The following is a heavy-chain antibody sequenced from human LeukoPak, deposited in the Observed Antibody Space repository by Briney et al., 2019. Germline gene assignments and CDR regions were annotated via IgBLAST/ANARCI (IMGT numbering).Heavy chain of an antibody. CDR3: ARAPGMGASIDY. V-gene: IGHV4-61*01. D-gene: IGHD5-18*01. J-gene: IGHJ4*02. CDR2: MFYSGST. Sequence: PSETLSLTCTVSGGSVSRGSYYWSWIRQPPGKGLEWIGYMFYSGSTNYNPSLKSRVTISVDTSKNQFSLRLSSVTAADTAVYYCARAPGMGASIDYWGQGTLVTVSS. CDR1: GGSVSRGSYY.